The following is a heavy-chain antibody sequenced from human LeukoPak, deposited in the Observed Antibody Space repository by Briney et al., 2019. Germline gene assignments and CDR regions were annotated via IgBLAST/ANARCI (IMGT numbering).Heavy chain of an antibody. CDR2: INHSGST. D-gene: IGHD2-15*01. V-gene: IGHV4-34*01. CDR1: GGSFSGYS. Sequence: SETLSLTCAVYGGSFSGYSWSWIRQPPGKGLEWIGEINHSGSTNYNPSLKSRVTISVDTSKNQFSLKLSSVTAADTAVYYCARGYGSGGSCSVHFDYWGQGTLVTVPS. CDR3: ARGYGSGGSCSVHFDY. J-gene: IGHJ4*02.